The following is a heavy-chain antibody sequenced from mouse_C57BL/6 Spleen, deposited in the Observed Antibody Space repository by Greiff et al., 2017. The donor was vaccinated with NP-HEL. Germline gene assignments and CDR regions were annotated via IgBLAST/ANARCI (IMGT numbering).Heavy chain of an antibody. CDR3: ARHYGLPPFDY. CDR2: ISSGSSTI. J-gene: IGHJ2*01. D-gene: IGHD1-1*02. V-gene: IGHV5-17*01. Sequence: DVMLVESGGGLVKPGGSLKLSCAASGFTFSDYGMHWVRQAPEKGLEWVAYISSGSSTIYYADTVKGRFTISRDNAKNTLFLQMTSLRSEDTAMYYCARHYGLPPFDYWGQGTTLTVSS. CDR1: GFTFSDYG.